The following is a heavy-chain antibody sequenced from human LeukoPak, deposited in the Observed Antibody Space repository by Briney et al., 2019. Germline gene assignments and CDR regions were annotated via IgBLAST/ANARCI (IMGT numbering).Heavy chain of an antibody. D-gene: IGHD3-16*02. Sequence: SVKVSCKASGGTFSSYAISWVRQAPGQGLEWMGGIIPIFGTANYAQKFQGRVTITTDESTSTAYMELSSLRSEVTAVYYCASRRYDYVWGSYPPDAFDIWGQGTMVTVSS. J-gene: IGHJ3*02. CDR3: ASRRYDYVWGSYPPDAFDI. V-gene: IGHV1-69*05. CDR1: GGTFSSYA. CDR2: IIPIFGTA.